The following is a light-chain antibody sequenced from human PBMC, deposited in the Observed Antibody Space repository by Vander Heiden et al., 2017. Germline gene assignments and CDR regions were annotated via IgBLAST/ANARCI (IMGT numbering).Light chain of an antibody. CDR1: QSVSSY. J-gene: IGKJ4*01. Sequence: IVLTQSPATLYLSPGERATLSCRASQSVSSYLAWCQQKPGQAPRLLIYDASNRATGIPARFSGSGSGTDFTLTISSLEPEDFAVYCCQQRSNWPLLTFGGGTKVEI. V-gene: IGKV3-11*01. CDR3: QQRSNWPLLT. CDR2: DAS.